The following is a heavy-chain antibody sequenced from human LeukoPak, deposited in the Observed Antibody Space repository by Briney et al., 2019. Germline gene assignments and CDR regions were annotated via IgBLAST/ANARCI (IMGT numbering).Heavy chain of an antibody. Sequence: ETLSLTCTVSGGSVSSGSYYWSWVRQAPGKGLECVANIKEDGREKYYVDSVKGRFTISRDNAKNSLYLQMSSLRAEDTAVYYCARGGRPDYWGQGTLVTVSS. CDR1: GGSVSSGSYY. J-gene: IGHJ4*02. CDR2: IKEDGREK. D-gene: IGHD3-10*01. CDR3: ARGGRPDY. V-gene: IGHV3-7*01.